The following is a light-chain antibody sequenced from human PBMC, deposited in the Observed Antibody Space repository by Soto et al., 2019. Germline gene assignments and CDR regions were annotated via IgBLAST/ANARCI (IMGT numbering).Light chain of an antibody. CDR1: SSDVGGYNY. CDR3: SSYTSSSTSLGVV. CDR2: DVS. J-gene: IGLJ2*01. Sequence: QSALTQPASVSGSPGQSITISCTGTSSDVGGYNYVSWYQQHPGKAPKPMIYDVSNRPSGVSNRFSGSKSGNTASLTISGLQAEDEADYYCSSYTSSSTSLGVVFGGGTKLTVL. V-gene: IGLV2-14*01.